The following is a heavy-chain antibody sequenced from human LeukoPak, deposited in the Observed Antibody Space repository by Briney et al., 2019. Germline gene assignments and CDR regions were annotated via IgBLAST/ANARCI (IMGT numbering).Heavy chain of an antibody. CDR2: ISAYNGNT. V-gene: IGHV1-18*01. D-gene: IGHD3-3*01. J-gene: IGHJ6*03. CDR3: ARDANERYYDFWSGCLRGYYYYYMDV. Sequence: ASVKVSCKASGYTFTSYGISWVRQAPGQGLEWMGWISAYNGNTNYAQKLQGRVTMTTDTSTSTAYMELRSLRSDDTAVYYCARDANERYYDFWSGCLRGYYYYYMDVWGKGTTVTVSS. CDR1: GYTFTSYG.